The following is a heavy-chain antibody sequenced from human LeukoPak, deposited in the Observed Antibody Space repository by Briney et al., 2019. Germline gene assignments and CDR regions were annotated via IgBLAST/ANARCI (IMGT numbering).Heavy chain of an antibody. J-gene: IGHJ4*02. CDR3: AWALLWFGEFVDY. Sequence: SETLSLTCTVSGGSISSSSYYWGWIRQTPGKGLEWIGSMYYSGRTDYNPSLKSRVTISVDTSKNQFSLKLSSVTAADTAVYYCAWALLWFGEFVDYWGQGTLVTVSS. CDR1: GGSISSSSYY. D-gene: IGHD3-10*01. CDR2: MYYSGRT. V-gene: IGHV4-39*07.